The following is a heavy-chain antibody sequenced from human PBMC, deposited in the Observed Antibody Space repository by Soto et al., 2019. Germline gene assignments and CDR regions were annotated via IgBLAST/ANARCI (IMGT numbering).Heavy chain of an antibody. D-gene: IGHD1-26*01. J-gene: IGHJ5*02. CDR1: GGSISSYY. Sequence: SETLSLTCTVSGGSISSYYWIWIRQPPGKGLEWIGYIYHSGSTYYSPSLKSRVTISVDRSKNQFSLKLSSVTAADTAVYYCASRPSGSGFDPWGQGTLVTVSS. CDR2: IYHSGST. V-gene: IGHV4-59*12. CDR3: ASRPSGSGFDP.